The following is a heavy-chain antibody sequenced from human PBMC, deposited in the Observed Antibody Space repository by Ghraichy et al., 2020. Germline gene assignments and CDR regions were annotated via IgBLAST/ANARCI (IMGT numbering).Heavy chain of an antibody. J-gene: IGHJ5*02. CDR1: GGSISSYY. V-gene: IGHV4-59*01. CDR2: IYYSGST. D-gene: IGHD3-3*01. CDR3: AREVTIFGVASWFDP. Sequence: SETLSLTYTVSGGSISSYYWSWIRQPPGKGLEWIGYIYYSGSTNYNPSLKSRVTISVDTSKNQFSLKLSSVTAADTAVYYCAREVTIFGVASWFDPWGQGTLVTVSS.